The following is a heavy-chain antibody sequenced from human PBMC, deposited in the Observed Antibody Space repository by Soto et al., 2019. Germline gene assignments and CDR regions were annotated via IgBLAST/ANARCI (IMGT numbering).Heavy chain of an antibody. CDR1: GGSISSSSYY. D-gene: IGHD3-10*01. J-gene: IGHJ3*02. V-gene: IGHV4-39*01. CDR2: IYYSGST. CDR3: ARRIRLGDAFDI. Sequence: SETLLLTCTVSGGSISSSSYYWGWIRQPPGKGLEWIGSIYYSGSTYYNPSLKSRVTISVDTSKNQFSLKLSSVTAADTAVYYCARRIRLGDAFDIWGQGTMVTVSS.